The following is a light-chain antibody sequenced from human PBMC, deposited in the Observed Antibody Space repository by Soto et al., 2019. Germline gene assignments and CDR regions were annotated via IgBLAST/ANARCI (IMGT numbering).Light chain of an antibody. J-gene: IGKJ5*01. CDR1: QDIRKF. V-gene: IGKV1-33*01. CDR3: QQYDSLPIT. Sequence: DFQMTQSPSSLSASVGARVTITCQASQDIRKFLNWYQQNPGKAPNLLIYDASNLETGVPSRFSGSGSATDFTFTISSLQPEDIATYYCQQYDSLPITFCQGTRLEIK. CDR2: DAS.